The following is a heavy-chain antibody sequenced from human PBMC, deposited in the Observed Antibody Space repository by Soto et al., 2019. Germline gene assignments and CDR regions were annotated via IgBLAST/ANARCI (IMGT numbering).Heavy chain of an antibody. V-gene: IGHV1-8*01. Sequence: QVQLVQSGAEVKKPGASVKVSCKASGYTFTSYDINWVRQATGQGLEWMGWMNPNSGNTAYAQKFEGRVTMTRNTPISMAHIESRSLCSGVMGVYFCARVRRGGGGNWFDPWGQGTLVTVSS. CDR1: GYTFTSYD. CDR2: MNPNSGNT. CDR3: ARVRRGGGGNWFDP. J-gene: IGHJ5*02. D-gene: IGHD3-10*01.